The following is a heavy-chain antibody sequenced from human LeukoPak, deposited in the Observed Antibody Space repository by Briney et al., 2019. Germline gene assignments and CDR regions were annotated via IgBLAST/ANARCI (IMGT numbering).Heavy chain of an antibody. J-gene: IGHJ4*02. CDR1: GGSISSYY. Sequence: SQTLSLTCTVSGGSISSYYWSWIRQPPGKGLEWIGYIYYSGSTNYNPSLTSRVTISVDTSTNQFSLKLSPVTAADTAVYYCARHGYRNYYYGSGSFDYRGQGTLVTVSS. CDR3: ARHGYRNYYYGSGSFDY. V-gene: IGHV4-59*08. D-gene: IGHD3-10*01. CDR2: IYYSGST.